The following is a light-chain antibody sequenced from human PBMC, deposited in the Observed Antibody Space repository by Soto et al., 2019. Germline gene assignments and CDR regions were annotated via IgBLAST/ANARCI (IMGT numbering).Light chain of an antibody. CDR3: QQSSNSIT. CDR2: DAS. V-gene: IGKV3-11*01. J-gene: IGKJ5*01. CDR1: LSVSSY. Sequence: EIVFAQSPVTLSFSPVERATLSCRASLSVSSYLAWYQQKPGQAPRLLIYDASNRATGIPARFSGSGSGTDFTLTISSLETEDFAVYYCQQSSNSITFGQGTRLEIK.